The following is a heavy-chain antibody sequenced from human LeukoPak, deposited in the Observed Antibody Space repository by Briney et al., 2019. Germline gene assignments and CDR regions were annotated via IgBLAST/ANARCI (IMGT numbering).Heavy chain of an antibody. CDR1: GGSISSYY. V-gene: IGHV4-4*07. CDR3: ASSLGSSWFNPFDY. D-gene: IGHD6-13*01. CDR2: IYTSGST. J-gene: IGHJ4*02. Sequence: SETLSLTCTVSGGSISSYYWRWIRQPAGKGLEWIGRIYTSGSTNYNPSLKSRVTMSVDTSKNQFSLKLSSVTAADTAVYYCASSLGSSWFNPFDYWGQGTLVTVSS.